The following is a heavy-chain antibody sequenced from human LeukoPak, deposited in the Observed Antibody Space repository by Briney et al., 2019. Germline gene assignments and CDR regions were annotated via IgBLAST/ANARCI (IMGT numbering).Heavy chain of an antibody. CDR1: GYTFTSYG. D-gene: IGHD2-15*01. Sequence: ASVKVSCKASGYTFTSYGISWVRQAPGQGLEWMGWISAYNGNTNYAQKLQGRVTMTTDTSTSTAYMELRSLRSDDTAVYYCARTTEGYCCGRSCYSYYYYMDVWGKGTTVTVSS. V-gene: IGHV1-18*01. CDR2: ISAYNGNT. CDR3: ARTTEGYCCGRSCYSYYYYMDV. J-gene: IGHJ6*03.